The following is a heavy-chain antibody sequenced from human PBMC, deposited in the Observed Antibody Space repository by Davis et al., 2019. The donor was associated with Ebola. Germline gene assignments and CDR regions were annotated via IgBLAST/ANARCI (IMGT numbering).Heavy chain of an antibody. CDR3: AEGAYDSSGYSY. CDR1: GGSISSYY. J-gene: IGHJ4*02. CDR2: IYYSGST. V-gene: IGHV4-59*01. Sequence: PSETLSLTCTVSGGSISSYYWSWIRQPPGKGLEWIGYIYYSGSTNYNPSLKSRVTISVDTSKNQFSLKLSSVTAADTAVYYCAEGAYDSSGYSYWGQGTLVTVSS. D-gene: IGHD3-22*01.